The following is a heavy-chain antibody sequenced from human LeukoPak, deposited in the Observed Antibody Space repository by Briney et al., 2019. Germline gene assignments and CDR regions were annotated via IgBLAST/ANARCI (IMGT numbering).Heavy chain of an antibody. CDR1: AITRSNNG. Sequence: WGYLRCSSAVSAITRSNNGMSRVRPAQGLGLEWVAGISDSAGRTNYADSVKGRFTISRDNTKNALDLQMSSLRAEDTAVLCETGCCDSGYNSWGQEALVTVSS. V-gene: IGHV3-23*01. CDR3: TGCCDSGYNS. CDR2: ISDSAGRT. J-gene: IGHJ4*02. D-gene: IGHD3-10*01.